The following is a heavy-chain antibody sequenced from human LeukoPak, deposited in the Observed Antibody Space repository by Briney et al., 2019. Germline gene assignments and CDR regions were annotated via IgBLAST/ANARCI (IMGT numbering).Heavy chain of an antibody. J-gene: IGHJ6*04. Sequence: SETLSLTCTVSGGSISSGDYYWSWIRQPPGKGLEWIGYIYYSGSTYYNPSLKSRVTISVDTPKNQFSLKLSSVTAADTAVYYCARDMAMYYDFWSGYYEDVWGKGTTVTVSS. CDR2: IYYSGST. V-gene: IGHV4-30-4*08. D-gene: IGHD3-3*01. CDR1: GGSISSGDYY. CDR3: ARDMAMYYDFWSGYYEDV.